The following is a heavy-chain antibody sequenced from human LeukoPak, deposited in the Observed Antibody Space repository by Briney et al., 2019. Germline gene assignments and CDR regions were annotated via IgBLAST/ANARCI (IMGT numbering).Heavy chain of an antibody. D-gene: IGHD6-6*01. CDR2: IYPGDSDT. V-gene: IGHV5-51*01. Sequence: GESLKISCKGSGYSFTSYWIGWVRQMPGKGLXXXXIIYPGDSDTRYSPSFQGQVTTSADKSISTAYLQWSSLKASDTAMYYCARFYEYSSSYYFDYWGQGTLVTVSS. J-gene: IGHJ4*02. CDR1: GYSFTSYW. CDR3: ARFYEYSSSYYFDY.